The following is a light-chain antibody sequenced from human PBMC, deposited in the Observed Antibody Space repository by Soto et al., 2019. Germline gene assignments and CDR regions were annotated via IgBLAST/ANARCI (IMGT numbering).Light chain of an antibody. CDR1: QSVSTY. CDR3: QQRSGQLPCT. V-gene: IGKV3-11*02. CDR2: DAS. J-gene: IGKJ5*01. Sequence: TQSPATLCWSPGESTTLSCTASQSVSTYLDWYQQKPAQAPRLLIYDASNSATGIPARFTSSGCGRHHTITIISLEPPDDPVYYCQQRSGQLPCTFGQGTRLEIK.